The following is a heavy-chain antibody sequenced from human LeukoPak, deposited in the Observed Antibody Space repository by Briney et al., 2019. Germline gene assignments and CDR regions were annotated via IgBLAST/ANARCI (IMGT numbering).Heavy chain of an antibody. V-gene: IGHV5-51*01. J-gene: IGHJ5*02. CDR1: GDRFTSYL. CDR3: ARRPLHSQNWLAP. Sequence: GESLIISCKGYGDRFTSYLVAWVRQMPGKGLEWMGIIFPGDSDTRYSPSIHGQVTISVDRSISTAYLQWSSLKASDTAIYYCARRPLHSQNWLAPWGQGTLVTVSS. CDR2: IFPGDSDT.